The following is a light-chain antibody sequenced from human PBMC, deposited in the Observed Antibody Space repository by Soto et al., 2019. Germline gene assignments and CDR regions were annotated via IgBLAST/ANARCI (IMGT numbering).Light chain of an antibody. CDR1: SSDVGSYNF. V-gene: IGLV2-23*02. CDR3: CSFAGSSTLV. Sequence: QSALTQPASVSGSPGQSITISCTGTSSDVGSYNFVSWYQQHPGKAPKLMIYEVRKRPSGVSNRFSGSKSGNTASLTISGLQAEDEADYYCCSFAGSSTLVFGTGTKLTVL. CDR2: EVR. J-gene: IGLJ1*01.